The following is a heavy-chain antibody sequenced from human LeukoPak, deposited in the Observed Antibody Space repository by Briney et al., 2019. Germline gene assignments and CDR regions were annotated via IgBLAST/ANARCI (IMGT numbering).Heavy chain of an antibody. CDR2: IYYSGST. CDR3: ARGLYSSGWYPFDY. J-gene: IGHJ4*02. D-gene: IGHD6-19*01. CDR1: GGSISSYY. Sequence: PSETLSLTCTVSGGSISSYYWSWIRQPPGKGLEWIGYIYYSGSTNYNPSLKSRVTISVDTSKNQFSLKLSSVTAADTAVYYCARGLYSSGWYPFDYLGQGTLVTVSS. V-gene: IGHV4-59*01.